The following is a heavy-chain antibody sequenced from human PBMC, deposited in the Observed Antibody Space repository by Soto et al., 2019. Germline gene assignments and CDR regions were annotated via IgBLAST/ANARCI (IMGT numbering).Heavy chain of an antibody. Sequence: QVQLVESGGGVVQPGRSLRLSCAASGFIFSDYAMHWVRQAPGKGLEWVAVISYGGDNKYYADSVRGRFAISRDNLKNTLDLQMNSLNPEDTAVYRCAKARHSTSWYGLEADLWGQGTLVTVSS. D-gene: IGHD6-13*01. J-gene: IGHJ4*02. CDR2: ISYGGDNK. V-gene: IGHV3-30*09. CDR3: AKARHSTSWYGLEADL. CDR1: GFIFSDYA.